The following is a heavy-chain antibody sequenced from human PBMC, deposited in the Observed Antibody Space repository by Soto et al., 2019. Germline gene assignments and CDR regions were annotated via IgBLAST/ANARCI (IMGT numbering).Heavy chain of an antibody. J-gene: IGHJ3*02. D-gene: IGHD3-22*01. CDR1: GGSISSGGCC. V-gene: IGHV4-31*03. CDR2: IYYSGST. CDR3: ARDRSYDSSGYYFDAFDI. Sequence: PSETLSLTCTVSGGSISSGGCCWSWNRQHPGMGLEWIGYIYYSGSTYYNTSLKSRVTISVDTSKNQFSLKLSSVTAADTAVYYCARDRSYDSSGYYFDAFDIWGQGTMVTVSS.